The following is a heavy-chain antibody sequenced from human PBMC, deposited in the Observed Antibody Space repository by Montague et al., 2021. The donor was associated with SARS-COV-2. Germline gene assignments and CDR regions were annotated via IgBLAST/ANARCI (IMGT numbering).Heavy chain of an antibody. CDR1: GVSITSYY. Sequence: SETLSLTCSIAGVSITSYYWSWVRQPAGKGLEWIGHIYTSGSTNYSPSLKSRVRSSIDNPKNQLSLKLESLTAADTAVYYCVRDGGNWYYFDYWGQGALVTVSS. CDR2: IYTSGST. D-gene: IGHD3-16*01. J-gene: IGHJ4*02. CDR3: VRDGGNWYYFDY. V-gene: IGHV4-4*07.